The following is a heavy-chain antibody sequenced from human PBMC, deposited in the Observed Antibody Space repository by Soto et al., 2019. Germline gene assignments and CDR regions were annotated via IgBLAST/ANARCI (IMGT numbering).Heavy chain of an antibody. J-gene: IGHJ5*02. Sequence: GASVKVSCKASGGTFSSYAISWVRQAPGQGLEWMGGIIPIFGTASYAQKFQGRVTITADESTSTAYMELSSLRSEDTAVYYCARDRSRGGYSSSSGWFDPWGQGTLVTVSS. CDR3: ARDRSRGGYSSSSGWFDP. CDR2: IIPIFGTA. CDR1: GGTFSSYA. V-gene: IGHV1-69*13. D-gene: IGHD6-6*01.